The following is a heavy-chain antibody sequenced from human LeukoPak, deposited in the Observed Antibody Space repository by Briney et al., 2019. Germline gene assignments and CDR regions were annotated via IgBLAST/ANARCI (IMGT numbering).Heavy chain of an antibody. CDR3: AKVSYYYASRSYYPYAY. CDR2: IIGIGGRT. V-gene: IGHV3-23*01. CDR1: GFTVSSYA. D-gene: IGHD3-10*01. Sequence: GGSLRLSCAASGFTVSSYAMSWVRQPPGKGREWVSVIIGIGGRTYYADSVNCRFTIFIDNSNNMLYLKMNSLRAEDTAVYYCAKVSYYYASRSYYPYAYWGQGTLVTVSS. J-gene: IGHJ4*02.